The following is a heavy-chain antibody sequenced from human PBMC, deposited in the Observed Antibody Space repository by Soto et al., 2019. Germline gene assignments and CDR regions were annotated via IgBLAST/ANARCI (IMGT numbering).Heavy chain of an antibody. J-gene: IGHJ3*02. V-gene: IGHV4-34*01. CDR2: INHSGST. D-gene: IGHD2-2*02. CDR1: GGSFSGYY. CDR3: RVVVPAAIIGDDAFDI. Sequence: SETLSLTCAVYGGSFSGYYWSWIRQPPGKGLEWIGEINHSGSTNYNPSLKNRVTISVDTSKNQFSLKLSSVTAADTAVYYCRVVVPAAIIGDDAFDIWGQGTMVTVSS.